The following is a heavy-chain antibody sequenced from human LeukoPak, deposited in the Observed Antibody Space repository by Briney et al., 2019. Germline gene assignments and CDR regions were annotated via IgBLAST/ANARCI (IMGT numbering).Heavy chain of an antibody. CDR3: VKSGGGPYCGGDRYSRFGAFDP. CDR1: GFTFSSYA. D-gene: IGHD2-21*02. J-gene: IGHJ5*02. V-gene: IGHV3-23*01. Sequence: PGGSLRLSCAASGFTFSSYAMSWVRQAPGKGLEWVSAISGSGGSTYYADSVKGRFTISRDNSKNTLYLQMNSLRIEDTAVYYCVKSGGGPYCGGDRYSRFGAFDPWGQGTLVTVSS. CDR2: ISGSGGST.